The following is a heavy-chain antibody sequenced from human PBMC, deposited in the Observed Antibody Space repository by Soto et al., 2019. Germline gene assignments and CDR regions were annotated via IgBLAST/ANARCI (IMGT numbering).Heavy chain of an antibody. CDR3: VRDIGQYFRSGYMDV. Sequence: EVQLVESGGGLVKPGASLRLSCAASGFTFYSFSMNWVRQAAGRGPEWVSSIDTTSNYIYYADSLSCRFTISRDNAKDSLYLQIYSLRSEDTAFYYCVRDIGQYFRSGYMDVWGRGTTVTVSS. V-gene: IGHV3-21*01. CDR2: IDTTSNYI. D-gene: IGHD3-9*01. J-gene: IGHJ6*03. CDR1: GFTFYSFS.